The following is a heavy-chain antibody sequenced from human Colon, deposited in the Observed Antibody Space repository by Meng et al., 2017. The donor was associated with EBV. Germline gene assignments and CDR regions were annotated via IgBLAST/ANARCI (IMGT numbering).Heavy chain of an antibody. D-gene: IGHD4-17*01. J-gene: IGHJ4*02. CDR1: GGSIRNDQG. Sequence: QVQLQESGPGLVKPSGXLSLTCDVSGGSIRNDQGWSWVRQAPGKGLEWIGEIYHSGRTNYNPSVKSRVSMSVDKSQNHFSLRLSSVTAADTAVYYCTTLYGDSISWGTGTPVTVSS. V-gene: IGHV4-4*02. CDR3: TTLYGDSIS. CDR2: IYHSGRT.